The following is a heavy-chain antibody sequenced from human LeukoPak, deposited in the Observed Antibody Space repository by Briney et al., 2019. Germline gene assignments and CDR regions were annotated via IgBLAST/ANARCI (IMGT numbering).Heavy chain of an antibody. Sequence: SETLSLTCTVSGGSISSFYWSWIRQPPGKGLEWIGYLYYSRSPNYNPSLKSRVTISVYTSKNQFSLKLSSVTAADTAVYYCARLKYYYDSSGYRAEYFQHWGQGTLVTVSS. J-gene: IGHJ1*01. CDR3: ARLKYYYDSSGYRAEYFQH. CDR1: GGSISSFY. D-gene: IGHD3-22*01. CDR2: LYYSRSP. V-gene: IGHV4-59*01.